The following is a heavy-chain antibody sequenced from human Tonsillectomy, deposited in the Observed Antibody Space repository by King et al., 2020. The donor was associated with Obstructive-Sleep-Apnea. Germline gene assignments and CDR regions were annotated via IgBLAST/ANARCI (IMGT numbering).Heavy chain of an antibody. CDR3: ARDGRRDGYTHGDY. Sequence: VQLQQWGAGLLKPSETLSLTCAVYGGSFSGYYWSWIRQPPGKGLEWIGEINHSGSTNYNPSLKSRVTISVDTSKNQFSLKLSSVTAADTAVYYCARDGRRDGYTHGDYWGQGTLVTVSS. CDR2: INHSGST. V-gene: IGHV4-34*01. CDR1: GGSFSGYY. D-gene: IGHD5-24*01. J-gene: IGHJ4*02.